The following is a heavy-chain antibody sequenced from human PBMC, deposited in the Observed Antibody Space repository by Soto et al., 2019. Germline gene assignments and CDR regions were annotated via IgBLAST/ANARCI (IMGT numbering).Heavy chain of an antibody. J-gene: IGHJ5*02. CDR3: AKDHVGGSVPAAMFWFDP. Sequence: PGGSLRLSCAASGFTFDDYAMHWVRQAPGKGLEWVSGISWNSGSIGYADSVKGRFTISRDNAKNSLYLQMNSLRAEDTALYYCAKDHVGGSVPAAMFWFDPWGQGTLVTVSS. CDR1: GFTFDDYA. V-gene: IGHV3-9*01. D-gene: IGHD2-2*01. CDR2: ISWNSGSI.